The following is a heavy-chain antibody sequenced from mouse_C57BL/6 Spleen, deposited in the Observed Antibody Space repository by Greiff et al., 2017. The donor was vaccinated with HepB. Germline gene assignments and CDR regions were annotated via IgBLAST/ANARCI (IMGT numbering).Heavy chain of an antibody. CDR2: ISDGGSYT. V-gene: IGHV5-4*01. CDR3: ARGDDYDVGFAY. CDR1: GFTFSSYA. J-gene: IGHJ3*01. Sequence: EVQVVESGGGLVKPGGSLKLSCAASGFTFSSYAMSWVRQTPEKRLEWVATISDGGSYTYYPDNVKGRFTISRDNAKNNLYLQMSHLKSEDTAMYYCARGDDYDVGFAYWGQGTLVTVSA. D-gene: IGHD2-4*01.